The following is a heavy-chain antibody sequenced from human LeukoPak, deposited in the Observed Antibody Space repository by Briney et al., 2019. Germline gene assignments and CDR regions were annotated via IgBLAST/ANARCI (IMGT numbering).Heavy chain of an antibody. Sequence: GGSLRLSCAASGFTFSSYAMHWVRQAPGKGLEWVAVISYDGSNKYYADSVKGRFTISRDNSKNTLYLQMNSLRAEDTAVYYCARNSRSSGPLGRFDPWGQGTLVTVSS. D-gene: IGHD6-19*01. CDR2: ISYDGSNK. CDR3: ARNSRSSGPLGRFDP. CDR1: GFTFSSYA. V-gene: IGHV3-30*04. J-gene: IGHJ5*02.